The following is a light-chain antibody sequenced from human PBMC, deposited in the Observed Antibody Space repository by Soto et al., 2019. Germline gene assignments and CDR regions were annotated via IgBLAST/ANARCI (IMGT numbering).Light chain of an antibody. J-gene: IGLJ2*01. CDR3: QAWDSSLVV. CDR1: NLGDKF. CDR2: QDT. V-gene: IGLV3-1*01. Sequence: SYELTQPPSVSVSPGQTASITCSGDNLGDKFACWYQQKPGQSPGLVIYQDTKRPSGIPERFSGSNSGNTATLTISGTQAMDEADYYCQAWDSSLVVFGGGTKLTVL.